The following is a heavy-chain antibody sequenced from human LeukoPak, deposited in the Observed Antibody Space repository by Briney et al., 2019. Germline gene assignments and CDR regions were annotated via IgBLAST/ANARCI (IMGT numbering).Heavy chain of an antibody. CDR3: AKDRKWEPYYFDY. J-gene: IGHJ4*02. Sequence: GRSLRLSCATSGFTFSSYGMHWVRQAPGKGLEWVAVISYDGSNKYYADSVKGRFTISRDNSKNTLYLQMNSLRAEDTAVHYCAKDRKWEPYYFDYWGQGTLVTVSS. D-gene: IGHD1-26*01. V-gene: IGHV3-30*18. CDR1: GFTFSSYG. CDR2: ISYDGSNK.